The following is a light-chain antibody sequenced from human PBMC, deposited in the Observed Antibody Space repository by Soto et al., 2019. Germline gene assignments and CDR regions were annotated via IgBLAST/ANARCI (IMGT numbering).Light chain of an antibody. CDR2: GAT. CDR1: QNVLSD. Sequence: EILLTQSPATLSVSPGETATLSCRASQNVLSDLAWYQQKPGQAPRLLVYGATTRATDAPAKFRGSGSGTEFSLTISSLQSEDFATYYCQQYRSWPQTFGQGSKVEI. CDR3: QQYRSWPQT. V-gene: IGKV3-15*01. J-gene: IGKJ1*01.